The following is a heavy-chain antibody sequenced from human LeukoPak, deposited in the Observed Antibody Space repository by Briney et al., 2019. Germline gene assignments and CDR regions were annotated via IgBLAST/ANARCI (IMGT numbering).Heavy chain of an antibody. Sequence: SETLSLTCTVSGGSIGSYYWSWIRQPPGKGLEWIGYIYYSGSTNYNPSLKSRVTISVDTSKNQFSLKLSSVTAADTAVYYCARDSGQQLVPNYFYDYWGQGTLVTVPS. V-gene: IGHV4-59*01. CDR1: GGSIGSYY. CDR2: IYYSGST. D-gene: IGHD6-6*01. J-gene: IGHJ4*02. CDR3: ARDSGQQLVPNYFYDY.